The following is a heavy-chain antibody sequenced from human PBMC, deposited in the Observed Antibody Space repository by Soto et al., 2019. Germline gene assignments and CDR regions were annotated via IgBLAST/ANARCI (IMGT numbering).Heavy chain of an antibody. Sequence: PSETLSLTCAVYGGSFIGYYCSCVRHPPLKGLEWIGEINHSGSTNYNPSLKSRVTISVDTSKNQFSLKLSSVTAADTAVYYCARGRGDFWSGYLGWFDPWGQGTLVTVSS. CDR3: ARGRGDFWSGYLGWFDP. J-gene: IGHJ5*02. CDR1: GGSFIGYY. D-gene: IGHD3-3*01. V-gene: IGHV4-34*01. CDR2: INHSGST.